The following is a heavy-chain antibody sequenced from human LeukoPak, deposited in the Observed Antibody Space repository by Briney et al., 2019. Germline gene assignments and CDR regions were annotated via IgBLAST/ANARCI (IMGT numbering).Heavy chain of an antibody. CDR2: ISSSSSYI. Sequence: GGSLRLSCAASGFTFSSYSMNWVRQAPGKGLEWVSSISSSSSYIYYADSVKGRFTISRDNAKNSLYLQMNSLRAEDTAVYYCASRLYYYDSSGYNHWGQGTLVTVSS. J-gene: IGHJ5*02. D-gene: IGHD3-22*01. V-gene: IGHV3-21*01. CDR1: GFTFSSYS. CDR3: ASRLYYYDSSGYNH.